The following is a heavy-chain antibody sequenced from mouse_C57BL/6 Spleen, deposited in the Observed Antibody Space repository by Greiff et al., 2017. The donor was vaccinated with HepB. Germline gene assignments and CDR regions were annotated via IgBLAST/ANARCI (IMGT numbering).Heavy chain of an antibody. CDR2: IRSKSNNYAT. V-gene: IGHV10-1*01. D-gene: IGHD2-2*01. J-gene: IGHJ4*01. Sequence: LVESGGGLVQPNGSLKLSCAASGFSFNTYAMNWVRQAPGKGLEWVARIRSKSNNYATYYADSVKDRFTISRDDSESMLYLQMNNLKTEDTAMYYCVRHGGLRDYAMDYWGQGTSVTVSS. CDR1: GFSFNTYA. CDR3: VRHGGLRDYAMDY.